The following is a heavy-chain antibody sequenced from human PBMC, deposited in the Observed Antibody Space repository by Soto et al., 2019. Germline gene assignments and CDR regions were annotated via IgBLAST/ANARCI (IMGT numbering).Heavy chain of an antibody. CDR2: INHSGST. CDR3: ARAMVRGVIITVFNY. CDR1: GGSFSGDY. V-gene: IGHV4-34*01. J-gene: IGHJ4*02. D-gene: IGHD3-10*01. Sequence: SETLSLTCAVYGGSFSGDYWSWIRQPPGKGLEWIGEINHSGSTNYNPSLKSRVTISVDTSKNQFSLKLSSVTAADTAVYYCARAMVRGVIITVFNYWGQGTLVTVS.